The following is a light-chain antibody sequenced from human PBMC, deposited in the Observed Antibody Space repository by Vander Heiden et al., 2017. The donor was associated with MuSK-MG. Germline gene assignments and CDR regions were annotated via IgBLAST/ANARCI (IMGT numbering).Light chain of an antibody. V-gene: IGLV2-8*01. CDR2: DVY. Sequence: QSALTQPPSASGSPGKSVTISCTGTSSDIGSYNFVSWYQQHPGRAPQLLIYDVYIRPSGVPDRFSGSKSGNTASLTVSGLQAEDEANYYCSSYGGGHKLVVFGGGTKLTVL. CDR1: SSDIGSYNF. CDR3: SSYGGGHKLVV. J-gene: IGLJ3*02.